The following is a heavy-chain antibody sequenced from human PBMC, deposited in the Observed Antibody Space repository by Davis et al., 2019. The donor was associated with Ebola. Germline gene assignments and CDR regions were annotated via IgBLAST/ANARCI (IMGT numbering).Heavy chain of an antibody. D-gene: IGHD6-13*01. V-gene: IGHV1-8*01. Sequence: ASVKVSCKASGYTFTNYDINWVRQATGQGLEWMGWMNPNSGNTGYAQKFQGRVTMTRNTSISTAYMELSSLRSEDTAVYYCARDRGSSWLHWFDPWGQGTLVTVSS. CDR1: GYTFTNYD. CDR3: ARDRGSSWLHWFDP. J-gene: IGHJ5*02. CDR2: MNPNSGNT.